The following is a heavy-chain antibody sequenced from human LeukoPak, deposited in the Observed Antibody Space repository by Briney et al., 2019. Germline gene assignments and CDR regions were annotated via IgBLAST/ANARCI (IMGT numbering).Heavy chain of an antibody. D-gene: IGHD3-22*01. CDR2: IRSNSDGGTI. Sequence: GGSLRLSCATSGCTFSNAWMNWVRQAPGKGLEWVGRIRSNSDGGTIDYAAPVKGRFTLSRDDSKTTLYLQMNSLQTEDTAVYYCATDFYDSTWGQGTLVTVSS. CDR3: ATDFYDST. J-gene: IGHJ5*02. CDR1: GCTFSNAW. V-gene: IGHV3-15*07.